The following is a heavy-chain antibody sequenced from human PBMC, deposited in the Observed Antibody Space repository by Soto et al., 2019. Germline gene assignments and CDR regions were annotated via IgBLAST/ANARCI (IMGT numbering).Heavy chain of an antibody. CDR3: ARSRGGWNWDS. V-gene: IGHV4-59*01. CDR1: GDYISSYY. CDR2: IYYSGNT. D-gene: IGHD6-19*01. J-gene: IGHJ4*02. Sequence: QVQLQESGPGLVKPSETLSLTCTVSGDYISSYYWSWIRQPPGKGLEWIAYIYYSGNTNYNPSLKSRVTISVDTSRTQFSLNLSSVTAADTAVYYCARSRGGWNWDSWGQGTLVTVSS.